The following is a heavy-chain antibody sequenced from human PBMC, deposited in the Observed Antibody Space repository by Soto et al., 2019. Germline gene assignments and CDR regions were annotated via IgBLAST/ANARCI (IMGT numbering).Heavy chain of an antibody. V-gene: IGHV4-59*01. J-gene: IGHJ5*01. CDR2: IYYSGST. Sequence: NPSETLSLTCTVSGGSISSYYWSWIRQPPGKGLEWIGYIYYSGSTNYNPSLKSRVTISADTSKNQFSLKLSSVTAADTAVYYCATSGYDRYTWFDSWGQGILVTVSS. D-gene: IGHD5-12*01. CDR1: GGSISSYY. CDR3: ATSGYDRYTWFDS.